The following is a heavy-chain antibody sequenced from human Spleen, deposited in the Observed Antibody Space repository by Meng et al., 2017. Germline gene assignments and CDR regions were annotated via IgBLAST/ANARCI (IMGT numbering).Heavy chain of an antibody. V-gene: IGHV3-23*01. J-gene: IGHJ3*02. D-gene: IGHD3-22*01. CDR3: AKDRGTDYYDSSGYYPDAFDI. CDR1: GFAFTSYA. CDR2: ISGSGGSP. Sequence: GESLKISCAASGFAFTSYAMNWVRQAPGKGLEWVSAISGSGGSPYYADSVKGRFTISRDNSKNTLYLQMNSLRAEDTAVYYCAKDRGTDYYDSSGYYPDAFDIWGQGTMVTVSS.